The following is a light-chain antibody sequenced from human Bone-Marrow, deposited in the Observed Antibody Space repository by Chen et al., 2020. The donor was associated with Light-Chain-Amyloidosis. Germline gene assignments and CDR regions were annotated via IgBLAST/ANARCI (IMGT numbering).Light chain of an antibody. J-gene: IGKJ5*01. CDR2: DAS. V-gene: IGKV3-11*01. CDR3: QQRSNWPIT. Sequence: EIVLTQSPATLSLSPGQRAILSCRASQSINIYLAWYQQKPGQAPRLLIYDASNRATGIPARFTGSGSGTDFTLTISSLEPEDFAVYYCQQRSNWPITFGQGTRLEIK. CDR1: QSINIY.